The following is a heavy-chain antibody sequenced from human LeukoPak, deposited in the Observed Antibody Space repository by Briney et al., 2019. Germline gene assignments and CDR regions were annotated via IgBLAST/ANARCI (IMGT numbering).Heavy chain of an antibody. D-gene: IGHD5-18*01. J-gene: IGHJ4*02. Sequence: GGSLRLSCAASGFTFSDYYMSWIRQAPGKGLEWVSYISSSSSYTNYADSVKGRFTISRDNAKNSLYLQMNSLKAEDTVVYYCARAYSYGYFDYWGQGTLVTVSS. CDR2: ISSSSSYT. CDR1: GFTFSDYY. V-gene: IGHV3-11*03. CDR3: ARAYSYGYFDY.